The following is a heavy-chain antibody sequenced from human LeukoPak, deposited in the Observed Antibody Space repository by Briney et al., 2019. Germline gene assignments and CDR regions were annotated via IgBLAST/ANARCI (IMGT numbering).Heavy chain of an antibody. V-gene: IGHV3-53*01. CDR1: GFTVSSNY. J-gene: IGHJ5*02. Sequence: PGGSLRLSSAASGFTVSSNYMSWVRQAPGKGLEWVSVIYSGGSTYYADSVKGRFTISRDNSKNTLYLQMNSLRAEDTAVYYCARDRGIRGLAPWGQGTLVTVSS. CDR3: ARDRGIRGLAP. D-gene: IGHD1-26*01. CDR2: IYSGGST.